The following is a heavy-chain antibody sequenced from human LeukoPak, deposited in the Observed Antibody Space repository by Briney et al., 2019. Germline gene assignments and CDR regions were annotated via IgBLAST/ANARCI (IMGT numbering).Heavy chain of an antibody. CDR2: IDKEKNSYATAS. CDR1: GFTFSGSA. J-gene: IGHJ5*02. V-gene: IGHV3-73*01. D-gene: IGHD1-26*01. CDR3: TRDSGTYNWLDP. Sequence: GGSQKLSCAASGFTFSGSAIHWVRQSFGKGLEWIGHIDKEKNSYATASAYAVSVEGRFTVSRDDSKNMAFLQMSGPKTEDTALYFCTRDSGTYNWLDPWGQGTLVTVSS.